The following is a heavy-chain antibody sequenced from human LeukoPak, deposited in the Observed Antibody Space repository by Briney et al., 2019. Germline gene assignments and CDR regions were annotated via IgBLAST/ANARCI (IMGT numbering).Heavy chain of an antibody. CDR3: ARDYDFWSGYYKSYYGMDV. D-gene: IGHD3-3*01. CDR2: ISSNGGST. Sequence: GSLRLFFAASGFTFSSYAMQWVRQAPGKGMEYVSAISSNGGSTYYANSVKGRFTISRDNSKNTLYLQMGSLRAEDMAVYYCARDYDFWSGYYKSYYGMDVWGQGTTVTVSS. V-gene: IGHV3-64*01. J-gene: IGHJ6*02. CDR1: GFTFSSYA.